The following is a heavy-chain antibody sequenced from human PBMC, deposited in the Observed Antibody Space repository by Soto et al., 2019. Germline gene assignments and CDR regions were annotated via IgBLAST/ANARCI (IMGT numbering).Heavy chain of an antibody. J-gene: IGHJ4*02. CDR2: ISGSGGTT. CDR1: GFTFSSYA. CDR3: AKDFKGGSGSYKKPADS. V-gene: IGHV3-23*01. Sequence: ILSCAASGFTFSSYAMSWVRQAPGKGLQWASVISGSGGTTFYADSVKGRFTISRDNSKDTLYLQMYSLTAEDTAIYYCAKDFKGGSGSYKKPADSWGQGTLVTVSS. D-gene: IGHD3-10*01.